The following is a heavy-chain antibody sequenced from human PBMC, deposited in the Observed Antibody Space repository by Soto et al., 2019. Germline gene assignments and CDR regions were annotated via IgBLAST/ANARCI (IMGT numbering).Heavy chain of an antibody. CDR1: GCTFSNYS. D-gene: IGHD3-22*01. Sequence: GGSLRLSCAGSGCTFSNYSMHLIRQTPGKGLEWVAVISYDGSNKYYADSLKGRFTISRDNSKNTLYLQMNSLRADDTAVYYCARDGGWYYYDSSGSSQPETYFDYWGQGTLVTV. J-gene: IGHJ4*02. V-gene: IGHV3-30-3*01. CDR3: ARDGGWYYYDSSGSSQPETYFDY. CDR2: ISYDGSNK.